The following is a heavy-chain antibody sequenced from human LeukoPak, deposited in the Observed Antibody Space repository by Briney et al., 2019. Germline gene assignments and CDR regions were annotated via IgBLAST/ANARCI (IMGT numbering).Heavy chain of an antibody. CDR1: GSSLRTSGVG. CDR2: IYWNDDK. V-gene: IGHV2-5*01. CDR3: AHRLGIDYDFWSADAFDI. J-gene: IGHJ3*02. Sequence: SGPTLLKPTQTLTLTCTFSGSSLRTSGVGVGWIRQPPGKALEWLPLIYWNDDKRYSPSLKSRLTITKDTSKNQVVLTMTNMDPVDTATYYCAHRLGIDYDFWSADAFDIWGQGTMVTVSS. D-gene: IGHD3-3*01.